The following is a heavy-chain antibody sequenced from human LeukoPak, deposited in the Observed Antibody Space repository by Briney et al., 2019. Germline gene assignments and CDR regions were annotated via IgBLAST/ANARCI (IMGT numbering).Heavy chain of an antibody. J-gene: IGHJ5*02. D-gene: IGHD3-10*01. CDR2: ISYSGSA. Sequence: PSETLSLTCTVTGVSITSYHWSWIRQPPGKRLEWIGYISYSGSANYNPSLKSRATILLDTSKNQFSLRLTSVTPADTAVYYCARGQLGSGMDDPWGQGTLVTVSS. CDR1: GVSITSYH. CDR3: ARGQLGSGMDDP. V-gene: IGHV4-59*01.